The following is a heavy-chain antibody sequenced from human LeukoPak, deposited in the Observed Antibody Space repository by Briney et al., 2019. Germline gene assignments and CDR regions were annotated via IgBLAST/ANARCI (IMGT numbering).Heavy chain of an antibody. J-gene: IGHJ4*02. CDR2: MKPNSGVT. Sequence: GASVNLSRNSSGSAFTSYDINWVRLRTAPGKELEGWMKPNSGVTGYAQKLQGRVTMTRNTSISTAYMELSSLRSEDTAVYYCARGSPESSCSDYWGEGTLVTVCS. V-gene: IGHV1-8*01. CDR1: GSAFTSYD. D-gene: IGHD6-13*01. CDR3: ARGSPESSCSDY.